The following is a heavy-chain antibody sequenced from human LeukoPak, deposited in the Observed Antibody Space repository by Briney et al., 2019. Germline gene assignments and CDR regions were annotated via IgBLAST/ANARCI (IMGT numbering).Heavy chain of an antibody. D-gene: IGHD3-22*01. V-gene: IGHV3-48*04. CDR2: ISSNSRTI. Sequence: GGSLRLSCAASGFTFSRYTMNWVRQAPGKGLEWISYISSNSRTIYYADSVKGRYTVSRDNAKNSLFLQMNSLRAEDTAVYYCAGGYDSSGYYWLNYFDYWGQGTLVTVSS. CDR1: GFTFSRYT. CDR3: AGGYDSSGYYWLNYFDY. J-gene: IGHJ4*02.